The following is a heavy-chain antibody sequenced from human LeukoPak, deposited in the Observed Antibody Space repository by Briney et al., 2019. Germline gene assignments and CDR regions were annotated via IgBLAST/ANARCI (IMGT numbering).Heavy chain of an antibody. D-gene: IGHD2-21*01. CDR1: GFTVGTNS. J-gene: IGHJ1*01. CDR3: ASAREYCGSAECYENFQH. Sequence: PGGPLRLSCAASGFTVGTNSMSWVRQSPGKGLEWVSVIYSGCRTYYADSVNGRFTISRDNSRNTLFLQMNSLRAEDTALYYCASAREYCGSAECYENFQHWGQGTLVTV. V-gene: IGHV3-53*01. CDR2: IYSGCRT.